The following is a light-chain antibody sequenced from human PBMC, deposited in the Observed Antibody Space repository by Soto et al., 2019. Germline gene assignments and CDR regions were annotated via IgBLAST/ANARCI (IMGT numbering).Light chain of an antibody. V-gene: IGKV3-20*01. Sequence: EIVLTQSPGTLSLSPGERATLSCRASQSVSSSYLAWYQQKPGQPHRLLIYGASSRATGIPDRFSGSGSGTDFTLPISRLEAADFAVYYCQQGSTFGQGTKLEIK. J-gene: IGKJ2*01. CDR3: QQGST. CDR1: QSVSSSY. CDR2: GAS.